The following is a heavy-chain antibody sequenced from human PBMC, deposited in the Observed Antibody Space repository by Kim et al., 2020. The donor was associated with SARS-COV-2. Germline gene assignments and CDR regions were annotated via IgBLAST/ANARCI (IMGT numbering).Heavy chain of an antibody. V-gene: IGHV3-23*01. CDR2: ISPTGDRT. CDR3: ARNPFDI. J-gene: IGHJ3*02. Sequence: GGSLRLSCAASGYNFGNYAMSWVRQAPGKGLEWVSSISPTGDRTYDAEFVKGRFTISRDKSKNTLYLQMNSLRAEDTAVYYCARNPFDIWGQGTLVAVSS. CDR1: GYNFGNYA.